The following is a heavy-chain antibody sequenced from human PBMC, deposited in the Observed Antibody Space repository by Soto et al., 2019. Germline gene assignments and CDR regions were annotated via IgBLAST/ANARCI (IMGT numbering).Heavy chain of an antibody. CDR2: INTGNGNT. V-gene: IGHV1-3*04. D-gene: IGHD3-22*01. J-gene: IGHJ4*02. CDR3: AREGYGSSGSPLGY. CDR1: GYTFTSNA. Sequence: QVQLVQSGAEVKKPGASVKVSCKASGYTFTSNAMHWVRQAPGQRLEWVGWINTGNGNTKYSQKFQGRVTITRDTSATTAYMELSSLRSEATAVYYCAREGYGSSGSPLGYWGQGTLVTGSS.